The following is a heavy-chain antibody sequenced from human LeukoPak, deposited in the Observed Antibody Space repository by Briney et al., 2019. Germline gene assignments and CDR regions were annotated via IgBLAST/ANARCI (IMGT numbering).Heavy chain of an antibody. CDR1: GGSISSGSYY. V-gene: IGHV4-61*02. CDR2: IYTSGST. D-gene: IGHD3-22*01. Sequence: PSQTLSLTCTVSGGSISSGSYYWSWIRQPAGKGLEWIGRIYTSGSTNYNPSLKSRVTISIDTSRNQFSLRMTSVTAADTAVYYCARTYYDDRSGYFSAFEYWGQGTLVTVSS. J-gene: IGHJ4*02. CDR3: ARTYYDDRSGYFSAFEY.